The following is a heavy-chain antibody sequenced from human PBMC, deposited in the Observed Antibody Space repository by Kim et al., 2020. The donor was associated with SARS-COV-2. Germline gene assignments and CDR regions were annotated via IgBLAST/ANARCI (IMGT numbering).Heavy chain of an antibody. CDR3: ATGTVTTYFQD. CDR1: GFSVSSTY. Sequence: GGSLRLSCAASGFSVSSTYMNWVRQAPGKGLEWVSVLYGDGSTYYADSVKGRFTIFRHNSENTLYLQMNNLRTEDTAVYFCATGTVTTYFQDWGQGTLVTVFS. V-gene: IGHV3-53*04. CDR2: LYGDGST. D-gene: IGHD4-17*01. J-gene: IGHJ1*01.